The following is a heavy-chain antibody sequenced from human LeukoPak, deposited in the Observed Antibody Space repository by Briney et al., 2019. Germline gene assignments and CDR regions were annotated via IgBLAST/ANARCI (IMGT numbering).Heavy chain of an antibody. Sequence: GASVKVSCKASGYTFTDYCIHWVRQAPGQGLEWMGWINPNTGGTNYAQRFQDRVTMTGDTSISTAYMELSSLRSDDTAVYYCTRDYRTTVTTSAYWGQGTLATVSP. CDR1: GYTFTDYC. CDR2: INPNTGGT. CDR3: TRDYRTTVTTSAY. D-gene: IGHD4-17*01. V-gene: IGHV1-2*02. J-gene: IGHJ4*02.